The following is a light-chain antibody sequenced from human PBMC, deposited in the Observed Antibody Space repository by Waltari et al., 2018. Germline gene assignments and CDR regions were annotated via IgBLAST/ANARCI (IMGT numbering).Light chain of an antibody. CDR2: EVS. J-gene: IGLJ2*01. Sequence: ASVSGSPGQSITISCTGTSSDVGSYNLVSWYQQHPGKAPKLMIYEVSKRPSGVSNRFSGSKSGNTASLTISGLQAEDEADYYCCSYAGSSTFVFGGGTKLTVL. CDR3: CSYAGSSTFV. V-gene: IGLV2-23*02. CDR1: SSDVGSYNL.